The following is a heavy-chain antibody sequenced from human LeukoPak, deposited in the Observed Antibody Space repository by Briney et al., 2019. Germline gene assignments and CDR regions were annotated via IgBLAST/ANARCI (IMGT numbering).Heavy chain of an antibody. D-gene: IGHD6-13*01. V-gene: IGHV4-59*11. Sequence: SETLSLTCTVSGGSISSHYWSWIRQPPRKGLEWIGYIYYSGSTNYNPSLKSRVTISVDTSKNQFSLKLSSVTAADTAVYYCARARAAAGLTNYFDYWGQGTLVTVSS. J-gene: IGHJ4*02. CDR1: GGSISSHY. CDR2: IYYSGST. CDR3: ARARAAAGLTNYFDY.